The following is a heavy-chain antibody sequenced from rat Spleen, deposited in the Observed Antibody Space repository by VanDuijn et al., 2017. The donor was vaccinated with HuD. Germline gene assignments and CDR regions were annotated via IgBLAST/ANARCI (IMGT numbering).Heavy chain of an antibody. Sequence: EVQLVESGGGLVQPGRSLKFSCAASGFNFSDYAMAWVRQAPEKGLEWVATITNTGGVTYYPDSVKGRFTISRDNAKSTLYLQMNSLRSEDTATYYCARRGYNNYYFDYWGQGVVVTVSS. J-gene: IGHJ2*01. CDR3: ARRGYNNYYFDY. CDR2: ITNTGGVT. CDR1: GFNFSDYA. V-gene: IGHV5-17*01. D-gene: IGHD1-10*01.